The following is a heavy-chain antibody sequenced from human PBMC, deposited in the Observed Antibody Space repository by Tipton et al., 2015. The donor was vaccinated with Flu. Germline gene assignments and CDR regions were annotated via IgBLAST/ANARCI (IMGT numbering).Heavy chain of an antibody. Sequence: GLVKPSETLSLTCTVSGGSVSSGTYYWNWVRQPPGKGLEWIGSIYYIDSTKYNPSLKSRVTISADTYKNQVSLKLSSVTAADTAVYFCASHNSGYYRTYYGMDVWGQGTSVTVSS. J-gene: IGHJ6*02. CDR1: GGSVSSGTYY. V-gene: IGHV4-61*01. CDR3: ASHNSGYYRTYYGMDV. CDR2: IYYIDST. D-gene: IGHD3-22*01.